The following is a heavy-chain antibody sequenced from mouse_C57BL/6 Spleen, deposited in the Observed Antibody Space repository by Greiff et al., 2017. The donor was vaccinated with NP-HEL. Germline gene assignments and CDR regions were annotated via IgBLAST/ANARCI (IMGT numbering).Heavy chain of an antibody. Sequence: QVQLQQPGAELVRPGTSVKLSCKASGYTFTSYWMHWVKQRPGQGLEWIGVIDPSDSYTNYNQKFKGKATLTVDKSSSTAYMQLSSLTSEDSAVYYCAREERERPDYWGQGTTLTVSS. J-gene: IGHJ2*01. V-gene: IGHV1-59*01. CDR3: AREERERPDY. D-gene: IGHD1-2*01. CDR2: IDPSDSYT. CDR1: GYTFTSYW.